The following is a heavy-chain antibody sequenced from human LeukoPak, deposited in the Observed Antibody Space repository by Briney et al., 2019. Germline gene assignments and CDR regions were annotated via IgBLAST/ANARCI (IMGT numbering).Heavy chain of an antibody. Sequence: PGGSLRLSCAASGFTFTNYVMTWVRQAPGKGLEWVSGISGSGGTTSYADSVKGRFTISRDNSKNTLYLQMNSLRAEDTAIYYCARDQYKGGVVVITPDYWGQGILVTVSS. CDR2: ISGSGGTT. J-gene: IGHJ4*02. V-gene: IGHV3-23*01. CDR3: ARDQYKGGVVVITPDY. D-gene: IGHD3-22*01. CDR1: GFTFTNYV.